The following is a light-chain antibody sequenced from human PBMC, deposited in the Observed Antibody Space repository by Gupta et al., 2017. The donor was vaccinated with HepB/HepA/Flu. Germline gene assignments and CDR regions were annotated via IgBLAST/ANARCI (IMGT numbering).Light chain of an antibody. CDR2: VKN. CDR1: SLRSYY. J-gene: IGLJ2*01. CDR3: NSQASRSNHWV. Sequence: SSELTHDPAVSVALGQTVRITCQGDSLRSYYASWYQQQPGQAPVLVIYVKNNRPSGIPDRFSCSSSGTTASFTITVAQAEDEADDDCNSQASRSNHWVFGGGTKLTVL. V-gene: IGLV3-19*01.